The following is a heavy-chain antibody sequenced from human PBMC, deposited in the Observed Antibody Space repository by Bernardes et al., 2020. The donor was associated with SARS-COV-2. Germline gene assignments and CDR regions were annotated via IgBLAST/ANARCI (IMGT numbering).Heavy chain of an antibody. CDR2: ISYEGSHK. V-gene: IGHV3-30*18. CDR1: GCTFRSYG. Sequence: SLRLSCAASGCTFRSYGMEWVRQAPGKGLEWLAGISYEGSHKYYADSVKCRFTISRDNPKHTLYLQMNSLRAEDTVVYYCEKWYYGSGSLNSDAAFAIWSHGTMVTVSS. J-gene: IGHJ3*02. D-gene: IGHD3-10*01. CDR3: EKWYYGSGSLNSDAAFAI.